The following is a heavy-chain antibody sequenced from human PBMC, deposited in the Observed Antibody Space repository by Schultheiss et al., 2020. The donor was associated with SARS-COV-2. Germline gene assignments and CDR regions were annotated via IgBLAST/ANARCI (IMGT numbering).Heavy chain of an antibody. CDR2: IFSNDEK. CDR3: ARTPITMVRGVMNYYGMDV. J-gene: IGHJ6*02. D-gene: IGHD3-10*01. Sequence: SGPTLVKPTETLTLTCTVSGFSLSNARMGVSWIRQPPGKALEWLAHIFSNDEKSYSTSLKSRLTISKDTSKNQVVLTMTNMDPVDTATYYCARTPITMVRGVMNYYGMDVWGQGTTVTVSS. V-gene: IGHV2-26*01. CDR1: GFSLSNARMG.